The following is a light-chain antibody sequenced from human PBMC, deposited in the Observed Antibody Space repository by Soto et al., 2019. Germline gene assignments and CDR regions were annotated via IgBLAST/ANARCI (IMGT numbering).Light chain of an antibody. CDR3: AAWDDSLNGYV. J-gene: IGLJ1*01. Sequence: QSVLTRPPSASGTPGQRVTISCSGSSSNIGSNTVNWYQQLPGTAPKLLIYSNNQRPSGVPDRFSGSKSGTSASLAISGPQSEDEADYYCAAWDDSLNGYVFGTGTKVTVL. CDR1: SSNIGSNT. CDR2: SNN. V-gene: IGLV1-44*01.